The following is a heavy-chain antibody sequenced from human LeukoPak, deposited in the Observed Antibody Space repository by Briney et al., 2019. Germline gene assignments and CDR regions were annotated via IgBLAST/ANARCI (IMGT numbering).Heavy chain of an antibody. CDR1: GFTFSNYN. D-gene: IGHD3-3*01. CDR2: ISSSTSYI. Sequence: GGSLRLSCAASGFTFSNYNMNWVRQAPGKGLEWVSSISSSTSYIYYADSVKGRFTISRDNAKNSLYLQMNSLRAEDTAVYYCAKSVAIYFYYGLDVWGQGTTVTVSS. J-gene: IGHJ6*02. CDR3: AKSVAIYFYYGLDV. V-gene: IGHV3-21*01.